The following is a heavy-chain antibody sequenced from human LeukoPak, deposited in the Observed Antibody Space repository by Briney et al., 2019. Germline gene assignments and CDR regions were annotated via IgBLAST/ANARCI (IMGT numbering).Heavy chain of an antibody. CDR3: ARDPLRTVDYYYHMDV. Sequence: GGSLRLSCAASGFTFSIYSMNWVRQAPGKGLEWVAVISFDGSNKYYADSVKGRLTISRDNSRNTLNLQMNSLRAEDTAVYYCARDPLRTVDYYYHMDVWGKGTTVTVSS. V-gene: IGHV3-30*01. CDR2: ISFDGSNK. D-gene: IGHD1-14*01. J-gene: IGHJ6*03. CDR1: GFTFSIYS.